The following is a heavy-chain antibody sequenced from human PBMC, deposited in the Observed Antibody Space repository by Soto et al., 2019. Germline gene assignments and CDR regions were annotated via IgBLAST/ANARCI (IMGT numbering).Heavy chain of an antibody. D-gene: IGHD3-10*01. J-gene: IGHJ4*02. CDR2: IRSKAYGGTT. CDR3: TRYYYGSGSYYRPTPFDY. Sequence: PGGSLRLSCTASGFTFGDYAMSWFRQAPGKGLEWVGFIRSKAYGGTTEYAASVKGRFTISRDDSKSIAYLQMNSLKTEDTAVYYCTRYYYGSGSYYRPTPFDYWGQGTLVTVSS. V-gene: IGHV3-49*03. CDR1: GFTFGDYA.